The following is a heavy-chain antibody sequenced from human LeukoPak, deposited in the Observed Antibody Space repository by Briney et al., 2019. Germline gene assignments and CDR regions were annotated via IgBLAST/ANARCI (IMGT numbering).Heavy chain of an antibody. J-gene: IGHJ4*02. CDR2: IYYNGKT. CDR3: ARGGWSVDY. V-gene: IGHV4-59*08. D-gene: IGHD6-19*01. Sequence: SETLSLTCTVSGGSMSSYYWSWIRQPPGKGLEWIGYIYYNGKTNYSPSLNSRVAISVDTSRNQFSLKLNSVTAADTAVYYCARGGWSVDYWGQGTLVTVSS. CDR1: GGSMSSYY.